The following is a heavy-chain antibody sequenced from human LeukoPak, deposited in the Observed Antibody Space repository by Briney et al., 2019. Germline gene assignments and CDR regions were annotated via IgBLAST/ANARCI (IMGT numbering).Heavy chain of an antibody. J-gene: IGHJ4*02. CDR3: AKLPGMATIDY. CDR2: IWYDGSTE. CDR1: GFTFDDYT. D-gene: IGHD5-24*01. Sequence: PGGSLRLSCAASGFTFDDYTMHWVRQAPGKGLEGVAYIWYDGSTENYVDSVKGRFTISRDNSKNTLYLQMNSLRVEDTAVYYCAKLPGMATIDYWGQGTLVTVSS. V-gene: IGHV3-30*02.